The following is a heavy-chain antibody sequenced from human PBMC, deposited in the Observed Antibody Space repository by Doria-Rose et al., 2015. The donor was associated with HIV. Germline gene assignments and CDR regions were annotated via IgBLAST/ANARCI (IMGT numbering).Heavy chain of an antibody. CDR3: ARDRGDY. CDR1: Y. Sequence: YWTWVRQAAGKGLEWIGRIYSTGSTNYNPSLQSRVTISIDTSRSQFPLSLRSVTAADTAFYFCARDRGDYWGQGALVTVTS. CDR2: IYSTGST. V-gene: IGHV4-4*07. J-gene: IGHJ4*02.